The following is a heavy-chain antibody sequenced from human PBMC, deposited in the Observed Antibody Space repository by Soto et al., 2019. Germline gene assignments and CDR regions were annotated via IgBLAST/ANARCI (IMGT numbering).Heavy chain of an antibody. V-gene: IGHV5-51*01. CDR1: GYSFTSYW. CDR3: ARRHCSSTSCLSGADV. J-gene: IGHJ6*02. D-gene: IGHD2-2*01. Sequence: PGESLKIPCKCSGYSFTSYWIGWVRQMPGKGLEWMGIIYPGDSDTRYSPSFQGQVTISADKSISTAYLQWSSLKASDTAMYYCARRHCSSTSCLSGADVWGQGTTVTVSS. CDR2: IYPGDSDT.